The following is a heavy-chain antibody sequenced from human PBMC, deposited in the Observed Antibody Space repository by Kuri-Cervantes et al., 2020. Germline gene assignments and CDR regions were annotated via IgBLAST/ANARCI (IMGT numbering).Heavy chain of an antibody. Sequence: GESLKISCAASGFTFSSYSMNWVRQAPGKGLEWVSSISSGSTYIYYADSVKGRFTISRDNAKNSLYLQMNSLKAEDTAVYYCARTLGYCSGGSCHTFDPWGQGTLVTVSS. V-gene: IGHV3-21*01. CDR3: ARTLGYCSGGSCHTFDP. CDR1: GFTFSSYS. CDR2: ISSGSTYI. D-gene: IGHD2-15*01. J-gene: IGHJ5*02.